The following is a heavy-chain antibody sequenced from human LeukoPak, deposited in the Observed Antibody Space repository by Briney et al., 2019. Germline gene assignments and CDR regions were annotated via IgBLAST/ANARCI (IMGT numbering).Heavy chain of an antibody. CDR3: ARGGISHR. Sequence: SETLSLTCAVYGGSFSGYYWSWIRQPPGKGLEWIGEINHSGSTNYNPSLKSRVTISVDTSKNQFSLKLSSVTAADTAVYYCARGGISHRWGQGTLVTVSS. J-gene: IGHJ5*02. CDR1: GGSFSGYY. D-gene: IGHD2-15*01. V-gene: IGHV4-34*01. CDR2: INHSGST.